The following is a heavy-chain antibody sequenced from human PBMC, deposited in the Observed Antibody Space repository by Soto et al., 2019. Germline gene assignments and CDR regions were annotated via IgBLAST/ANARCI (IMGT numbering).Heavy chain of an antibody. CDR2: IYYSGST. D-gene: IGHD2-15*01. Sequence: QLQLQESGPGLVKPSETLSLTCTVSGGSISSSSYYWGWIRQPPGKGLEWIGSIYYSGSTYYNPSLKSRVTISVDTSKNQFSLKLSSVTAADTAVYYCASQGTAMIVVVVAAGPYYFDYWGQGTLVTVSS. V-gene: IGHV4-39*01. J-gene: IGHJ4*02. CDR3: ASQGTAMIVVVVAAGPYYFDY. CDR1: GGSISSSSYY.